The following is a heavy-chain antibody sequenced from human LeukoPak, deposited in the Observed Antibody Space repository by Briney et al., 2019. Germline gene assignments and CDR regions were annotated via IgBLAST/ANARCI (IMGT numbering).Heavy chain of an antibody. CDR1: GGSISSSSSF. J-gene: IGHJ4*02. CDR3: ARLTWITDY. CDR2: IKNGGSP. D-gene: IGHD5-12*01. V-gene: IGHV4-39*01. Sequence: SETLSLTCTVSGGSISSSSSFWGWIRQPPGKGLEWIGHIKNGGSPNYNPPLKSRVTISLDTSKNQFSLTVSSVTAADTAVYYCARLTWITDYWGQGTLVTASS.